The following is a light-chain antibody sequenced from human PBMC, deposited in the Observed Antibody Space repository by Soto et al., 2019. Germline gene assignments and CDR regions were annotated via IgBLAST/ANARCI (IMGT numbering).Light chain of an antibody. CDR1: SSDVGDYNF. Sequence: QSALTQPPSASGSPGQSVTISCTGTSSDVGDYNFVSWYQQHPGKAPKLMIYEVSKRPSGVPDRFSGSKSGNTASLTVSGLQAEDEADYYCSSDVGSILFGGGTKLTVL. V-gene: IGLV2-8*01. CDR3: SSDVGSIL. CDR2: EVS. J-gene: IGLJ2*01.